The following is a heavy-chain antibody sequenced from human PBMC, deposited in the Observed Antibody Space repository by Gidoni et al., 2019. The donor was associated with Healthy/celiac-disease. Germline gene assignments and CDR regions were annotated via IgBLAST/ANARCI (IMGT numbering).Heavy chain of an antibody. Sequence: QLQLQESGPGLVKPSETLSLNCTVSGGSISSSSYYWGWIRQPPGKGLEWIGSIYYSGSTYYNPSLKSRVTISVDTSKNQFSLKLSSVTAADTAVYYCARQGTGYYSYGDFDYWGQGTLVTVSS. CDR2: IYYSGST. CDR1: GGSISSSSYY. V-gene: IGHV4-39*01. CDR3: ARQGTGYYSYGDFDY. J-gene: IGHJ4*02. D-gene: IGHD5-18*01.